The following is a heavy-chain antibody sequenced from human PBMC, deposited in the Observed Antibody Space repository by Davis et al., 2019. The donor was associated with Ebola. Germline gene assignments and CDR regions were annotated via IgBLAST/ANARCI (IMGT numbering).Heavy chain of an antibody. D-gene: IGHD4-17*01. CDR2: ISYDGSNK. V-gene: IGHV3-30*04. Sequence: PGGSLRLSCAASGFTFSSYAMHWVRQAPGKGLEWVAVISYDGSNKYYADSVKGRFTISRDNSKNTLYLQMNSLRAEDTAVYYCARDIDGDYFDYWGQGTLVTVSS. J-gene: IGHJ4*02. CDR1: GFTFSSYA. CDR3: ARDIDGDYFDY.